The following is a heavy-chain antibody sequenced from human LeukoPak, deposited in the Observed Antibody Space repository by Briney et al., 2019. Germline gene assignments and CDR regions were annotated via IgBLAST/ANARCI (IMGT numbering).Heavy chain of an antibody. J-gene: IGHJ4*01. CDR3: ARAVYYSNYLGY. D-gene: IGHD3-10*01. CDR2: INSDGSST. CDR1: GFTFSSYW. V-gene: IGHV3-74*01. Sequence: GGSLRLSCAASGFTFSSYWMHWVRQAPGKGLVWVSRINSDGSSTNYADSVKARFTISRNNAKNTLYLQMNSLRAEDTAMYYCARAVYYSNYLGYWGQGTLVTVSS.